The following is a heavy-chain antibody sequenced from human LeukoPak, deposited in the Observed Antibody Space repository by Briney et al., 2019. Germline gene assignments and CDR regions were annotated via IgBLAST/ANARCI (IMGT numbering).Heavy chain of an antibody. D-gene: IGHD1-26*01. CDR2: IKQDGSEK. Sequence: GGSLRLSCAASGFTFSSYWMSWVRQAPGKGLEWVANIKQDGSEKYYVDSVKGRFTISRDNAKNSLYLQMNSLSAEDTAVYCCAREREVGATYYYYMDVWGKGTTVTVSS. V-gene: IGHV3-7*01. J-gene: IGHJ6*03. CDR3: AREREVGATYYYYMDV. CDR1: GFTFSSYW.